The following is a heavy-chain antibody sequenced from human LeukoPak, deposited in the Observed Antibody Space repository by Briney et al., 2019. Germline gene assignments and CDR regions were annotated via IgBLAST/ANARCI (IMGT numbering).Heavy chain of an antibody. Sequence: PSETLSLTCTVSGGSISTSLHYWGWIRQPPGKGLEWIGSIYYSGTTYYNPSLRSRVTISIDTSKNQFSLKLRSVTAADTAVYYCARLDYYDSKYYFDYWGQGTLVTVSS. D-gene: IGHD3-22*01. CDR1: GGSISTSLHY. CDR2: IYYSGTT. V-gene: IGHV4-39*01. CDR3: ARLDYYDSKYYFDY. J-gene: IGHJ4*02.